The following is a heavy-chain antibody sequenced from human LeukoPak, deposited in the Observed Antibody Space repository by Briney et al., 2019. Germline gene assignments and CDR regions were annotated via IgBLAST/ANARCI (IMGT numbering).Heavy chain of an antibody. Sequence: SETLSLTCAVYGGSFSGYYWSWIRQPPGKGLEWIGEINHSGSTNYNPSLKSRVTISVDTSKKQFSLKLSSVTAADTAVYYCASXDXGSXYSVFDPWGQGTLVTVSS. CDR2: INHSGST. J-gene: IGHJ5*02. CDR1: GGSFSGYY. V-gene: IGHV4-34*01. D-gene: IGHD1-26*01. CDR3: ASXDXGSXYSVFDP.